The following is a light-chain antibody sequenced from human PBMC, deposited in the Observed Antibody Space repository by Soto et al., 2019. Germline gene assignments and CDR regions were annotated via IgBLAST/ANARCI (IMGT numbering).Light chain of an antibody. Sequence: PGEIAPLSFRASQSIGSYLNWFLQNPGQAPRLLIYESANRATGIPARFSGSGSGTDFTLTISSLEPEDFAVYYCQQRSNWGTFGQGTKVDIK. CDR1: QSIGSY. J-gene: IGKJ1*01. V-gene: IGKV3-11*01. CDR3: QQRSNWGT. CDR2: ESA.